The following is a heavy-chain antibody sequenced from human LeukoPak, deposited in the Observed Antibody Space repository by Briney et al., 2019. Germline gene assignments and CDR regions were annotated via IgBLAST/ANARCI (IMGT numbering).Heavy chain of an antibody. V-gene: IGHV3-30*02. CDR2: IRYDGSNK. CDR1: GFTFSSYG. D-gene: IGHD2-2*01. CDR3: AKDSATYCSSTSCYYYYMDV. Sequence: GGSLRLSCAASGFTFSSYGMHWVRQAPGKGLEWVAFIRYDGSNKYYADSVKGRFTISRDNSKNTLYLQMNSLRAEDTAVYYRAKDSATYCSSTSCYYYYMDVWGKGTTVTVSS. J-gene: IGHJ6*03.